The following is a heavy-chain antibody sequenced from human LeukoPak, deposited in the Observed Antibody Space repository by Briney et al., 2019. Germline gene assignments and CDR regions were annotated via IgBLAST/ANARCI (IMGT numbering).Heavy chain of an antibody. CDR2: ISGSGGST. CDR1: GFTFSSYS. J-gene: IGHJ3*02. CDR3: AKEWELLADAFDI. D-gene: IGHD1-26*01. V-gene: IGHV3-23*01. Sequence: GGSLRLSCAASGFTFSSYSMSWVRQAPGKGLEWVSAISGSGGSTYYADSVKGRFTISRDNSKNTLYLQMNSLKAENTAVYYCAKEWELLADAFDIWGQGTMVTVSS.